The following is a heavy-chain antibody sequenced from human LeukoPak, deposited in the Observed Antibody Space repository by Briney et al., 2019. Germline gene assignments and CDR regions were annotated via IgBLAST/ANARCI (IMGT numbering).Heavy chain of an antibody. Sequence: GGSLRLSCAASGFTFSSYGMHWVRQAPGKGLEWEAVISYDGSNKYYADSVKGRFTISRDNSKNTLYLQMNSLRAEDTAVYYCARDRGENWFDPWGQGTLVTVSS. D-gene: IGHD2-21*01. CDR2: ISYDGSNK. CDR3: ARDRGENWFDP. V-gene: IGHV3-30*03. J-gene: IGHJ5*02. CDR1: GFTFSSYG.